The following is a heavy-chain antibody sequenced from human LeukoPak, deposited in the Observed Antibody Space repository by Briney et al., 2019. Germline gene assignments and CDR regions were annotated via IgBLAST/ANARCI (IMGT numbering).Heavy chain of an antibody. J-gene: IGHJ4*02. CDR3: ARVPGYCTNGVCYTFDY. CDR2: INPNSGGT. V-gene: IGHV1-2*02. CDR1: GYTFTGYY. Sequence: APVKVSCKASGYTFTGYYMHWVRQAPGQGLEWMGWINPNSGGTNYAQKFQGRVTMTRDTSISTAYMELSRLRSDDTAVYYCARVPGYCTNGVCYTFDYWGQGTLVTVSS. D-gene: IGHD2-8*01.